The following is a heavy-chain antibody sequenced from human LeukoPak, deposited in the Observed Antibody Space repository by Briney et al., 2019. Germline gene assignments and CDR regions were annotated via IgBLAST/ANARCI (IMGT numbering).Heavy chain of an antibody. CDR3: ALIPPRIAVAGTLIYYYYYMDV. J-gene: IGHJ6*03. CDR1: GGSISSSSYY. D-gene: IGHD6-19*01. CDR2: INHCGST. V-gene: IGHV4-39*07. Sequence: PSETLSLTCSLSGGSISSSSYYWAWIPQPPGKGLEWIGDINHCGSTNYNPSLKSRVTISVDTSKNQFSLKLSSVTAADTAVYYCALIPPRIAVAGTLIYYYYYMDVWGKGTTVTVSS.